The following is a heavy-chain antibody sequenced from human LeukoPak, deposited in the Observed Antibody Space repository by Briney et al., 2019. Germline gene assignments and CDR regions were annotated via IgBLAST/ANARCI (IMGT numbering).Heavy chain of an antibody. V-gene: IGHV4-59*01. D-gene: IGHD1-26*01. J-gene: IGHJ5*02. CDR3: ARGIAGYSWFWFDP. CDR2: IYYSGST. CDR1: GGSISSYY. Sequence: SETLSLTCTVSGGSISSYYWSWIRQPPGKGLEWIGYIYYSGSTNYNPSLKSRVTISVDTSKNQFSLKLSSVTAADTAVYYCARGIAGYSWFWFDPWGQGTLVTVSS.